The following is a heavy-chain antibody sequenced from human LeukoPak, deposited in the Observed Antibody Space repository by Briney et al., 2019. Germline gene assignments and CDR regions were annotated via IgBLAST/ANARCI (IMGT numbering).Heavy chain of an antibody. V-gene: IGHV3-23*01. CDR1: GFTFSSYA. D-gene: IGHD3-10*01. CDR2: ISGSGGST. CDR3: AKDRWGGRDYYGSGSFPN. Sequence: GGSLRLSCAASGFTFSSYAMSWVRQAPGKGLEWVSTISGSGGSTYYADSVKGRFTISRDNSKNTLYLQMNSLRAEDTAVYYCAKDRWGGRDYYGSGSFPNWGQGTLVTVSS. J-gene: IGHJ4*02.